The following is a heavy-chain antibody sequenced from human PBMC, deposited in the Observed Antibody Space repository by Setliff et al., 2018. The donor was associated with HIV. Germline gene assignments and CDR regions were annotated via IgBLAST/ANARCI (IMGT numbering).Heavy chain of an antibody. Sequence: PSETLSLTCTVSGGPISTNDYYWGFIRQSPGKGLEWIASAHYGGSIFYNPSLKSRVTLSVGTSKRQFFLNLSSATTADTANNEISLRLSSVTAEDTAVYRCARPHSGRGGGAWFDPWGQGIQVTVSS. D-gene: IGHD6-19*01. CDR3: SLRLSSVTAEDTAVYRCARPHSGRGGGAWFDP. V-gene: IGHV4-39*03. CDR2: AHYGGSI. CDR1: GGPISTNDYY. J-gene: IGHJ5*02.